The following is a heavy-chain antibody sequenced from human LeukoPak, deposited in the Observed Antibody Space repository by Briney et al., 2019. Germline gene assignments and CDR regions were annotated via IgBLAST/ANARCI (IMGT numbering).Heavy chain of an antibody. CDR2: IYYSGST. J-gene: IGHJ4*02. Sequence: SETLSLTCILSGGSISRYYWSWIRPPPGKGLEWIGYIYYSGSTNYNPSLQRRVTISVDTPKNQFSLQLSSVTAADPAVYSCARLRVVRGVSDPDFDYWGQGTLVTVSS. CDR1: GGSISRYY. CDR3: ARLRVVRGVSDPDFDY. D-gene: IGHD3-10*01. V-gene: IGHV4-59*01.